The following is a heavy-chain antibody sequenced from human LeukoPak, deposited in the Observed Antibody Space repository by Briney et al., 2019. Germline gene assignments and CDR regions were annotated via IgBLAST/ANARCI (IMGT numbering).Heavy chain of an antibody. J-gene: IGHJ5*02. CDR1: GGSISSYY. D-gene: IGHD2-2*01. CDR3: ACHIVVVPAAPPNNNWFDP. V-gene: IGHV4-59*12. CDR2: IYYSGST. Sequence: RTSETLSLTCTVSGGSISSYYWSWIRQPPGKGLEWIGYIYYSGSTNYNPSLKSRVTISVDTSKNQFSLKLSSVTAADTAVYYCACHIVVVPAAPPNNNWFDPWGQGTLVTVSS.